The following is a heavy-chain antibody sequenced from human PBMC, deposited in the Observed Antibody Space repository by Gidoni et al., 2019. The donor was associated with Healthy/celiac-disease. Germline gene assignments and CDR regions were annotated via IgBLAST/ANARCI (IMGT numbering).Heavy chain of an antibody. V-gene: IGHV2-5*02. D-gene: IGHD5-12*01. J-gene: IGHJ5*02. CDR3: AHSRILRRPPLNWFDP. CDR2: IYWDDDK. Sequence: QITLKESGPTLVKPTQTLTLTCTFSGFSLSTSGVGVGWIRQPPGKALEWLALIYWDDDKRYSPSLKSRLTITKDTSKNQVVLTMTNMDPVDTATYYCAHSRILRRPPLNWFDPWGQGTLVTVSS. CDR1: GFSLSTSGVG.